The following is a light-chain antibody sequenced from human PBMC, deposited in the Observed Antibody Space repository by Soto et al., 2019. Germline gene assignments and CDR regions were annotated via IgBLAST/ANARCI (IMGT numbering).Light chain of an antibody. V-gene: IGKV3-11*01. J-gene: IGKJ4*01. CDR3: QQRSSWPLT. CDR2: DAS. Sequence: EIVLTQSPAILSVSPGERATLSCRASQSISRSLAWYQQKPGQAPRLLISDASTRATGIPARFSGSGSGTDFTLTISSLEPEDFAVYYCQQRSSWPLTFGGGTKVDIK. CDR1: QSISRS.